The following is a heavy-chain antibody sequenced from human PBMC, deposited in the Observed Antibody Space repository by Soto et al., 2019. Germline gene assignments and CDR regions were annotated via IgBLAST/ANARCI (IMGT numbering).Heavy chain of an antibody. D-gene: IGHD6-6*01. V-gene: IGHV3-48*03. CDR1: GFTFSSYE. Sequence: GGSLRLSCAASGFTFSSYEMNWVRQAPGKGLEWVSYISSSGSTIYYADSVKGRFTISRDNAKNSLYLQMNSLRAEDTAVYYCARDTLVGSSDWDQGTLVTVSS. CDR3: ARDTLVGSSD. CDR2: ISSSGSTI. J-gene: IGHJ4*02.